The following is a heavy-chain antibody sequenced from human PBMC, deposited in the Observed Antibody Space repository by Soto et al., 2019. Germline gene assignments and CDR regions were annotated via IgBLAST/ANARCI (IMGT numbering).Heavy chain of an antibody. CDR3: ARYSGSYSYNWFDP. CDR1: GGSISSYY. V-gene: IGHV4-59*01. CDR2: IYYSGTT. D-gene: IGHD1-26*01. Sequence: ETLSLTCTVSGGSISSYYWSWIRQPPGKGLEWIGYIYYSGTTNYNPSLKSRVTISVDTSKNQFSLKLSSVTAADTAVYYCARYSGSYSYNWFDPWGQGTLVTVSS. J-gene: IGHJ5*02.